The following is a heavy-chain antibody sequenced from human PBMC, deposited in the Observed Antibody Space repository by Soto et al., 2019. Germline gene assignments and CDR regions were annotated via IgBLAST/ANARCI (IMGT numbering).Heavy chain of an antibody. Sequence: QVQLVQSGAEVKRPGASVKVSCKASGYTFRNYDVAWVRRAPGHGLEWMGWISISKGKTYYQERRQGRVTMTMDTGTTTAYMEVRSLRSDDTAVYYCARKGYIGNFGLDVWRQGTTVTVSS. J-gene: IGHJ6*02. CDR2: ISISKGKT. CDR3: ARKGYIGNFGLDV. D-gene: IGHD5-12*01. CDR1: GYTFRNYD. V-gene: IGHV1-18*01.